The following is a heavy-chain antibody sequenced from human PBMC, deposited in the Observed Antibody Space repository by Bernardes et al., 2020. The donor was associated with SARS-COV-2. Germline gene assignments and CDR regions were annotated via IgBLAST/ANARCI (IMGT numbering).Heavy chain of an antibody. Sequence: WGSLRLSCDASGFPFRDFSVHWVRQAPRKGLEWVAVISYNGSQKKYGDSVKGRFTVSRANSKSSAYLEMNNLSVEDSATYYCARDRGSDWFFDLWGRGTLVSVSS. J-gene: IGHJ2*01. CDR3: ARDRGSDWFFDL. CDR2: ISYNGSQK. V-gene: IGHV3-30*03. CDR1: GFPFRDFS.